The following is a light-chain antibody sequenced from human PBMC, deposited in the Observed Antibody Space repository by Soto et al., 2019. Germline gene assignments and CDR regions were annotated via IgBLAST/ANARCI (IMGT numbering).Light chain of an antibody. CDR3: QQYNDYWT. V-gene: IGKV1-5*01. J-gene: IGKJ1*01. Sequence: DIQMTQSPSTLSASVGDRVTITFRSSQSISGWLAWYQQKPGKAPKLLINNVSSLQSGVPSRFSGSGSGTEFTLTISSLQPDDFATYYCQQYNDYWTFGQGTKVDI. CDR2: NVS. CDR1: QSISGW.